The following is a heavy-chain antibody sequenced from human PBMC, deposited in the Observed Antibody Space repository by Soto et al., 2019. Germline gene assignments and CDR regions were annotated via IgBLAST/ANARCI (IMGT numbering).Heavy chain of an antibody. CDR1: GFPVSSNY. CDR3: ARPYTQYSSSWYYY. CDR2: IYSGGST. D-gene: IGHD6-13*01. Sequence: PGGSLRLSCAASGFPVSSNYMSWVRQAPGKGLEWVSVIYSGGSTYYADSVKGRFTISRDNSKNTLYLQMNSLRAEDTAVYYCARPYTQYSSSWYYYWGQGTLVTVSS. J-gene: IGHJ4*02. V-gene: IGHV3-66*04.